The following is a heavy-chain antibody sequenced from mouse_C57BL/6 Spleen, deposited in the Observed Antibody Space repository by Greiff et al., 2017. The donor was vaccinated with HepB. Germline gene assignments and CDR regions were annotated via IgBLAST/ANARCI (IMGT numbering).Heavy chain of an antibody. CDR2: ISDGGSYT. CDR3: ARKGDYYGYPYYAMDY. J-gene: IGHJ4*01. V-gene: IGHV5-4*01. D-gene: IGHD2-2*01. CDR1: GFTFSSYA. Sequence: EVQVVESGGGLVKPGGSLKLSCAASGFTFSSYAMSWVRQTPEKRLEWVATISDGGSYTYYPDNVKGRFTISRDNAKNNLYLQMSDLKSEDTAMYYCARKGDYYGYPYYAMDYWGQGTSVTVSS.